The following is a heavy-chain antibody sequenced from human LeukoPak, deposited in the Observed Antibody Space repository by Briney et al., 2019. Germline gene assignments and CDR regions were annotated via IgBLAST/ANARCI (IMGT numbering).Heavy chain of an antibody. D-gene: IGHD6-19*01. Sequence: PGGSLRLSCTASGFTFSNYWMSWVRQAPGKGLEWVANIKQDGSDRYYVDSVKGRFTISRDNAKNSLYLQMNSLRAEDTAVYYCARDQSWLVRVSDWGQGTLVTVSS. CDR1: GFTFSNYW. CDR3: ARDQSWLVRVSD. V-gene: IGHV3-7*01. J-gene: IGHJ4*02. CDR2: IKQDGSDR.